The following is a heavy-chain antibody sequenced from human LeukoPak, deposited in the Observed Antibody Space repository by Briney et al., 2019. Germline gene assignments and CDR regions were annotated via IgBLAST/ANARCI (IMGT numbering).Heavy chain of an antibody. D-gene: IGHD4-17*01. V-gene: IGHV3-49*03. Sequence: QTGGSLRLSCTASGFTFGDYAMSWFRQAPGKGLEWVGFIRSKAYGGTTEYAASVKGRFTISRDDSKSIAYLQMNSLKTEDTAVHYCTPDYGDYVVHYWGQGTLVTVSS. CDR2: IRSKAYGGTT. J-gene: IGHJ4*02. CDR1: GFTFGDYA. CDR3: TPDYGDYVVHY.